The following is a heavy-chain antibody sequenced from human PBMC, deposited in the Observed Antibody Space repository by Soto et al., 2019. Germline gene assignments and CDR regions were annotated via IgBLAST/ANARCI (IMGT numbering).Heavy chain of an antibody. CDR2: IYYSGST. J-gene: IGHJ6*03. Sequence: QVQLQESGPGLVKPSETLSLTCTVSGASISSYFWSWIRQPPGKGLEWIGYIYYSGSTNYNPSLKSRVTISVDTSKNHFSLKLSSVTAADTAVYYCARLTGEVYYYSYMDVWGKGTTVTVSS. CDR1: GASISSYF. D-gene: IGHD7-27*01. CDR3: ARLTGEVYYYSYMDV. V-gene: IGHV4-59*08.